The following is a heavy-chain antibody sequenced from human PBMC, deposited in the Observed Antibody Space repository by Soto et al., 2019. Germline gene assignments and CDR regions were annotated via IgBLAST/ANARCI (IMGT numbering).Heavy chain of an antibody. Sequence: QVQLVQSGAEVKKPGASVKVSCKASGYTFTSYYMHWVRQATGQGLEWMGIINPSGGSTSYAQKFQGRVTMTRDTSTSTVYMELSSLRSEATAVYSCAREAWAFDYWGQGTLVTVSS. CDR2: INPSGGST. CDR3: AREAWAFDY. CDR1: GYTFTSYY. J-gene: IGHJ4*02. D-gene: IGHD3-16*01. V-gene: IGHV1-46*01.